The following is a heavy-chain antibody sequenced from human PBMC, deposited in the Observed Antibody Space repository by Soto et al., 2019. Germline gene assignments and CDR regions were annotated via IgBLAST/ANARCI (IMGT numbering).Heavy chain of an antibody. Sequence: QVQLVQSGAEVKKPGASVKVSCKASGYTFTSYGISWVRQAPGQGLEWMGWISAYNGNTNYAQKLQGRVTMTTDTSTSTAYMELRSLRSDDTAVYYCARDGDDILTGRHETDYFDYWGQGTLVTVSS. CDR3: ARDGDDILTGRHETDYFDY. J-gene: IGHJ4*02. D-gene: IGHD3-9*01. CDR1: GYTFTSYG. V-gene: IGHV1-18*01. CDR2: ISAYNGNT.